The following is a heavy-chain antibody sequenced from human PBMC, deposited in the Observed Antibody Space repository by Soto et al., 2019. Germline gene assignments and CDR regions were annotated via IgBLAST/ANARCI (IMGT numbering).Heavy chain of an antibody. CDR3: ARAAETSGYYYGMDV. CDR1: GFTFSSYD. V-gene: IGHV3-13*01. Sequence: GGSLRLSCAASGFTFSSYDMHWVRQATGKGLEWVSAIGTAGDTYYPGSVKGRFTISRENAKNSLYLQMNSLRAEDTAVYYCARAAETSGYYYGMDVWGKGTRVTVPS. CDR2: IGTAGDT. J-gene: IGHJ6*04. D-gene: IGHD6-25*01.